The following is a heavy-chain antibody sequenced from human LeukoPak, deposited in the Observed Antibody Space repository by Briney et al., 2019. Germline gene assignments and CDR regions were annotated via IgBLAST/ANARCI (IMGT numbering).Heavy chain of an antibody. J-gene: IGHJ4*02. CDR2: IIPIFGTA. CDR1: GYTFTSYY. V-gene: IGHV1-69*13. D-gene: IGHD3-10*01. Sequence: ASVKVSCKASGYTFTSYYMHWVRQAPGQGLEWMGGIIPIFGTANYAQKFQGRVTITADESTSTAYMELSSLRSEDTAVYYCARGMVRGKPIILPPTYWGQGTLVTVSS. CDR3: ARGMVRGKPIILPPTY.